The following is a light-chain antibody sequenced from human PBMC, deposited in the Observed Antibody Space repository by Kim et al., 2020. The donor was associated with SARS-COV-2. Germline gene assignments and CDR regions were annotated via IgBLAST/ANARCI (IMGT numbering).Light chain of an antibody. Sequence: SPGEEATPSGRASQSVSSYLAWYQQKAGQAPRLLIYEASNRATGIPARFSGSGSGTDFTLTISSLEPEDFAVYYCQQRTNWPLTFGGGTKVDIK. CDR1: QSVSSY. V-gene: IGKV3-11*01. CDR3: QQRTNWPLT. J-gene: IGKJ4*01. CDR2: EAS.